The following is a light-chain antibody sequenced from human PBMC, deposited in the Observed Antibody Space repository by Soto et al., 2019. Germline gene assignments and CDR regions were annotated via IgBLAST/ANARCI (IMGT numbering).Light chain of an antibody. CDR3: QQLYSHPLT. CDR1: QGITSY. Sequence: DIQMTQSPSSLSASVGDRVTITCRASQGITSYLAWYQQRPGKAPGLLIYSASTLQSGVPSRFSGSGYGTDISLTISNLQPEDFATYYCQQLYSHPLTFGGGTKVDIK. J-gene: IGKJ4*01. CDR2: SAS. V-gene: IGKV1-9*01.